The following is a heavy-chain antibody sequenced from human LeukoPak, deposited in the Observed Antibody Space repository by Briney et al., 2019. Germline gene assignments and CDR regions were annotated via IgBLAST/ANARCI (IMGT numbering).Heavy chain of an antibody. CDR2: ISGGGEDT. Sequence: GGSLRLSCAASGFTFSSYAMSWIRQAPGKGLDWVSAISGGGEDTYYPDSVKGRFTISRDNSKNTLYLQMSSLRAEDTAITTGVGGYFDLGGRGPRVPVSS. J-gene: IGHJ2*01. V-gene: IGHV3-23*01. CDR1: GFTFSSYA. CDR3: VGGYFDL. D-gene: IGHD3-16*01.